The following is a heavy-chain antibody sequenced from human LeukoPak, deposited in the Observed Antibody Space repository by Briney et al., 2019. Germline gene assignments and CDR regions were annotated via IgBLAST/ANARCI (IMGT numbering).Heavy chain of an antibody. V-gene: IGHV3-21*01. CDR3: ARVKEGGSSWYGIYYYGMDV. J-gene: IGHJ6*02. CDR2: ISSSSSYI. D-gene: IGHD6-13*01. CDR1: GFTLSSYS. Sequence: GGSLRLSCAASGFTLSSYSMNWVRQAPGKGLEWVSSISSSSSYIYYGDSVKGRFTISRDNPKNSLYLQMNSLRAEVTAVYYCARVKEGGSSWYGIYYYGMDVWGQGTTVTVSS.